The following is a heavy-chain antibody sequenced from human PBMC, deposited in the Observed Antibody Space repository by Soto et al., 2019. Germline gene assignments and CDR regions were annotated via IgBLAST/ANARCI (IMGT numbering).Heavy chain of an antibody. V-gene: IGHV4-34*01. Sequence: SETLSLTCAVYGGSFSGYYWSWIRQPPGKGLEWIGEINHSGSTNYNPSLKSRVTISVDTSKNQFSLKLGSVPAADTAVYYCARRDDSSGYSRYWGQGTLVTVSS. J-gene: IGHJ4*02. CDR2: INHSGST. D-gene: IGHD3-22*01. CDR3: ARRDDSSGYSRY. CDR1: GGSFSGYY.